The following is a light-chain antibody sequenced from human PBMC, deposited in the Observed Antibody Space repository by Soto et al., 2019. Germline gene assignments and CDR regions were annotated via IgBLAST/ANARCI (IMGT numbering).Light chain of an antibody. V-gene: IGKV3D-15*01. J-gene: IGKJ1*01. Sequence: EIVMTQSPATLSVSPGERATLSCRASQSVSSNLAWYQQKPGQAPRLLIYGVSSRATGIPDRFSGSGSGTDFTLTISSLQSEDFAVYYCQQYNNWPRTFGQGTKVDI. CDR3: QQYNNWPRT. CDR2: GVS. CDR1: QSVSSN.